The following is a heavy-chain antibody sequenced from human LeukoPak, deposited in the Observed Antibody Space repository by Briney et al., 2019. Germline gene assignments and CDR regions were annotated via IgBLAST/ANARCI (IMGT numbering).Heavy chain of an antibody. J-gene: IGHJ6*03. CDR2: IYHSGST. V-gene: IGHV4-38-2*01. Sequence: SETLSLTCAVSGYSNSSGYYWGWIRQPPGKGLEWIGSIYHSGSTYYNPSLKSRVTISVDTSKNQFSLKLSSVTAADTAVYYCARHQRGYYYYYYMDVWGKGTTVTVSS. CDR3: ARHQRGYYYYYYMDV. CDR1: GYSNSSGYY.